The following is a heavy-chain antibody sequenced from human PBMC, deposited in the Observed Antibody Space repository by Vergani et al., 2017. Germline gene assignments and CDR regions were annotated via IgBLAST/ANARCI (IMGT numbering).Heavy chain of an antibody. CDR2: TWYDGNNK. CDR1: GFTFNQYG. Sequence: QVQLVESGGGVVQPGRSLRLSCAASGFTFNQYGMHWVRQAPGKWLEWVAVTWYDGNNKQYADSVKGRFTISRYNSKSTMYLQMNSLRDEDTGVYYCARDLRLLYNRFDPWGQGTLVTVSS. D-gene: IGHD1-14*01. J-gene: IGHJ5*02. V-gene: IGHV3-33*01. CDR3: ARDLRLLYNRFDP.